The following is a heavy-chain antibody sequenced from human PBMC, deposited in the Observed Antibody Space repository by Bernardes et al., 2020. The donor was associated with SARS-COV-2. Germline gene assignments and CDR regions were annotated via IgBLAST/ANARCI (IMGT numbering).Heavy chain of an antibody. D-gene: IGHD3-10*01. Sequence: GGSLRLSCEASGLIVSDYYMTWVRQAPGKGLEWVSILYSGGATYYTDSVKGRFTISRDNSKNTLYLQMNSLRSEDTAVYYCVRIGDWYGSGSYLGYWGQGTLVTVSP. CDR3: VRIGDWYGSGSYLGY. CDR2: LYSGGAT. V-gene: IGHV3-53*05. CDR1: GLIVSDYY. J-gene: IGHJ4*02.